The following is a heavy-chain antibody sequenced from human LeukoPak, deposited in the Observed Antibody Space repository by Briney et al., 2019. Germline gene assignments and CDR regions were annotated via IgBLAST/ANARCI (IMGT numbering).Heavy chain of an antibody. CDR2: IYYSGST. CDR3: ASSSFFRREIFDY. V-gene: IGHV4-31*03. D-gene: IGHD5-24*01. J-gene: IGHJ4*02. Sequence: PQTLSLTCTVSGGSISSGGYYWSWIRQHPGKGLEWIGYIYYSGSTYYNPSLKSRLTISVDTSKNQFSLKLRSVTAADTAVYYCASSSFFRREIFDYWGQGTLVTVSS. CDR1: GGSISSGGYY.